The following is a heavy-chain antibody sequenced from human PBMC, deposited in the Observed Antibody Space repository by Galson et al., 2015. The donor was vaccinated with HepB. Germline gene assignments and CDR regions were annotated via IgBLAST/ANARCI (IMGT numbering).Heavy chain of an antibody. CDR2: IKSKTDGGTT. CDR1: GFTFSNAW. J-gene: IGHJ6*03. Sequence: SLRLSCAASGFTFSNAWMSWVRQAPGKGLEWVGRIKSKTDGGTTDYAAPVKGRFTISRDDSKNTLYLQMNSLKTEDTAVYYCTTESSWSAFYYYYMDVWGKGTTVTVSS. D-gene: IGHD6-13*01. CDR3: TTESSWSAFYYYYMDV. V-gene: IGHV3-15*01.